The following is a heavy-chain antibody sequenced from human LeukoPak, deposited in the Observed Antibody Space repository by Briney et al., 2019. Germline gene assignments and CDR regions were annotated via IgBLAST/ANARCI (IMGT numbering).Heavy chain of an antibody. CDR1: GFTFSSYG. D-gene: IGHD5-24*01. V-gene: IGHV3-33*01. J-gene: IGHJ4*02. CDR3: ARDFRAATLDY. Sequence: GGSLRLSFAASGFTFSSYGMHWVRQAPGKGLEWVAVIWYDGSNKYYADSVKGRFTISRDNSKNTLYLQMNSLRAEDTAVYYCARDFRAATLDYWGQGTLVTVSS. CDR2: IWYDGSNK.